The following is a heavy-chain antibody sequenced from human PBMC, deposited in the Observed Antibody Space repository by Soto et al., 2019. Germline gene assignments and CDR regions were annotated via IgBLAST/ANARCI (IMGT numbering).Heavy chain of an antibody. D-gene: IGHD1-26*01. CDR3: ARDLGATHYYYYGMDV. CDR2: ISSSSSYI. J-gene: IGHJ6*02. Sequence: EVQLVESGGGLVKPGGSLRLSCAASGFTFSSYSMNWVRQAPGKGLEWVSSISSSSSYIYYADSVKGRFTISRDNAKNXLYLQMNSLRAEDTAVYYCARDLGATHYYYYGMDVWGQGTTVTVSS. CDR1: GFTFSSYS. V-gene: IGHV3-21*01.